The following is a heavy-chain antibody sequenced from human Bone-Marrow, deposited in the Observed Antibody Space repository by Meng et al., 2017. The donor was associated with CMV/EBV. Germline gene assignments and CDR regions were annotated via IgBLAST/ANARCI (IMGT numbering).Heavy chain of an antibody. CDR1: GYSISSGYY. Sequence: GSLRLSCTVSGYSISSGYYWGWIRQPPGKGLEWIGEINHSGSTNYNPSLKSRVTISVDTSKNQFSLKLSSVTAADTAVYYCARGSGIAARRLPFQQYYFDYWGQGTLVTVSS. CDR3: ARGSGIAARRLPFQQYYFDY. CDR2: INHSGST. D-gene: IGHD6-6*01. J-gene: IGHJ4*02. V-gene: IGHV4-38-2*02.